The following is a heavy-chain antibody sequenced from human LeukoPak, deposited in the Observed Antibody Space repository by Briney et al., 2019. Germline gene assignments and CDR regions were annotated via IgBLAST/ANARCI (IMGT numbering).Heavy chain of an antibody. CDR2: IRSKIYGGTP. J-gene: IGHJ4*02. CDR1: GFTFGDYA. CDR3: ARDYDSSGYYDY. Sequence: LSGGSLRLSCTTSGFTFGDYALTWVRQAPGKGLEWVGFIRSKIYGGTPEYAASVKGRFTISRDDSKNSLYLQMNSLKTEDTAVYYCARDYDSSGYYDYWGQGTLVTVSS. V-gene: IGHV3-49*04. D-gene: IGHD3-22*01.